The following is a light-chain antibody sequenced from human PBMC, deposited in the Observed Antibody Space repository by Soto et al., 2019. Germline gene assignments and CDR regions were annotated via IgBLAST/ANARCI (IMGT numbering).Light chain of an antibody. CDR2: EVS. J-gene: IGLJ2*01. CDR1: SSDVGGYNY. V-gene: IGLV2-14*01. Sequence: QSVLTQPASASGSPGQSITISCTGTSSDVGGYNYVSWYQQHPDKAPKLMIYEVSRRPSGVSRRFSGSKSGSTASLTISGLHGDDADDYAYYSYTSNGALGVFGGGTKLTVL. CDR3: YSYTSNGALGV.